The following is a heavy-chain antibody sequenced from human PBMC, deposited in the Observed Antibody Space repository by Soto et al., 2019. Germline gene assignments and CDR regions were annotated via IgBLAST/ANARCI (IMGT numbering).Heavy chain of an antibody. D-gene: IGHD2-8*01. CDR1: GGSISRNY. CDR3: ARLYESCFDY. CDR2: IYYSGST. V-gene: IGHV4-59*08. J-gene: IGHJ4*02. Sequence: QVQLQESGPGLVKPSETLSLTCTVSGGSISRNYWCWIRQPPGKGLECIGYIYYSGSTNYNPSLKSRVTISVYTSKTRFPLELRSLTAADTAVYYCARLYESCFDYWGQGTLVTVSS.